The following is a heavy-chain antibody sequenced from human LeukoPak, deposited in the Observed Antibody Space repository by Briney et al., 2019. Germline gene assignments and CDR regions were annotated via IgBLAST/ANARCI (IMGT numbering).Heavy chain of an antibody. CDR2: ISASGGST. V-gene: IGHV3-23*01. Sequence: GGSLRLSCAASGFTFSSYAMSWVRQAPGKGLEWVSAISASGGSTFYADSVKGRFTISRDNSKNMLYLQMNSLRVEDTAVYYCAKDKPVVPLRYWGQGTLVTVSS. J-gene: IGHJ4*02. D-gene: IGHD2-2*01. CDR1: GFTFSSYA. CDR3: AKDKPVVPLRY.